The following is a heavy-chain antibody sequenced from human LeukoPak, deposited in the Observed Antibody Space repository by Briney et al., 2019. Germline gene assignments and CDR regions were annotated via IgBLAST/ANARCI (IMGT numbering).Heavy chain of an antibody. CDR1: ARPISTNY. V-gene: IGHV4-59*01. J-gene: IGHJ6*02. CDR2: THYSVST. D-gene: IGHD2-21*02. CDR3: AREYAGDWAGYYYYYDMDV. Sequence: SQTLSLTSPLSARPISTNYTSWNRPPAENGLEWTGSTHYSVSTHYHPSLKSRVAISVDASKNQCSLKLSSVTAADTAVYYCAREYAGDWAGYYYYYDMDVWGQGTTVTVSS.